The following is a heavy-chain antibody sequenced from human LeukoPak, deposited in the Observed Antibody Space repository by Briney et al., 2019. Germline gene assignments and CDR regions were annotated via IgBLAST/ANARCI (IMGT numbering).Heavy chain of an antibody. CDR3: ARHESSSSWPYWYFDL. J-gene: IGHJ2*01. CDR1: GGSFSGYY. CDR2: INHSGST. D-gene: IGHD6-13*01. Sequence: SETLSLTCAVYGGSFSGYYWSWIRQPPGKGLEWIGEINHSGSTSYKSSLKSRVTISIDTSKNQFSLKLSSVTAADTAVYYCARHESSSSWPYWYFDLWGRGTLVTVSS. V-gene: IGHV4-34*01.